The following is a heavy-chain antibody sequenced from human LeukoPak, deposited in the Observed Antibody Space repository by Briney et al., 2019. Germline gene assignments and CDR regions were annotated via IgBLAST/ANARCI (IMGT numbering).Heavy chain of an antibody. Sequence: PGGSLRLSCAASGFTFSSYAMSWVRQAPGKGLGWVSAISGSGGSTYYADSVKGRFTISRDNSKNTLYLQMNSLRAEDTAVYYCAKDQPRYYDILTGSRGFDYWGQGTLVTVSS. CDR3: AKDQPRYYDILTGSRGFDY. CDR2: ISGSGGST. V-gene: IGHV3-23*01. J-gene: IGHJ4*02. CDR1: GFTFSSYA. D-gene: IGHD3-9*01.